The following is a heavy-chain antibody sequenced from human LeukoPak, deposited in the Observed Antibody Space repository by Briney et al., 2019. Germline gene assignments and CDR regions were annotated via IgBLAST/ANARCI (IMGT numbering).Heavy chain of an antibody. CDR1: GFTFSDYY. J-gene: IGHJ4*02. CDR3: ARDRGHYDILTGFDY. D-gene: IGHD3-9*01. CDR2: ISSSSSYI. V-gene: IGHV3-11*06. Sequence: GGSLRLSCAASGFTFSDYYMSWIRQAPGKGLEWVSSISSSSSYIYYADSVKGRFTISRDNAENSLYLQMNSLRAEDTAVYYCARDRGHYDILTGFDYWGQGTLVTVSS.